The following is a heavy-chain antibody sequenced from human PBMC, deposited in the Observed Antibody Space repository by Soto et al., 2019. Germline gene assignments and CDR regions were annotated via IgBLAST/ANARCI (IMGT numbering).Heavy chain of an antibody. CDR2: IYYSGNT. Sequence: SETLSLTCTVSGGSTSSDNYWSWIRQPPGKGLEWIGHIYYSGNTDYNPSLKSRIAISIDTSKNQFSLKLSSVTAADTAVYFCAREGGESSDGLYYFDSWGQGSLVTVSS. CDR3: AREGGESSDGLYYFDS. V-gene: IGHV4-30-4*01. J-gene: IGHJ4*02. CDR1: GGSTSSDNY. D-gene: IGHD3-16*01.